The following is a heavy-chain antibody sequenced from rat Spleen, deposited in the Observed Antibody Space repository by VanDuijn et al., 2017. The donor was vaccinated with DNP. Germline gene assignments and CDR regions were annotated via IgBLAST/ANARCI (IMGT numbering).Heavy chain of an antibody. V-gene: IGHV5S10*01. D-gene: IGHD1-9*01. CDR2: IIYDGSRT. J-gene: IGHJ1*01. CDR3: TTDDVLRVYPYWYFDF. CDR1: GFTFSGYN. Sequence: EVQLVESGGGLVQPGRSLKLSCAASGFTFSGYNMAWVRQAPKKGLEWVATIIYDGSRTYYRDSVKGRFTISRDNAKSTLYLQMDSLRSEDTATYYCTTDDVLRVYPYWYFDFWGPGTMVTVSS.